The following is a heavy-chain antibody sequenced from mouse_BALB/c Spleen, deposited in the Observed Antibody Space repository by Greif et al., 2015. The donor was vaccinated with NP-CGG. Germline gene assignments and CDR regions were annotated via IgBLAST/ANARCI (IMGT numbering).Heavy chain of an antibody. Sequence: EVMLVESGGGLVKPGGSLKLSCAASGFTFSSYAMSWVRQTPEKRLEWVASISSGGSTYYPDSVKGRFTISRDNARNILYLQMSSLRSEDTAMYYCARDGSPFAYWDQGTLVTVSA. CDR2: ISSGGST. J-gene: IGHJ3*01. V-gene: IGHV5-6-5*01. CDR1: GFTFSSYA. D-gene: IGHD1-1*01. CDR3: ARDGSPFAY.